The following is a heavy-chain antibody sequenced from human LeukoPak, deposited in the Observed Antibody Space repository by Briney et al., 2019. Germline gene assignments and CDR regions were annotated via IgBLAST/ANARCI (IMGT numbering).Heavy chain of an antibody. J-gene: IGHJ4*02. V-gene: IGHV1-46*01. CDR3: ARGARYYDFWSGPQLGEGYFDY. CDR1: GYTFTSYY. Sequence: ASVKVSCKASGYTFTSYYMHWVRQAPGQGLEWMGIINPSGGSTSYAQKFQGRVTMTRDTSTSTVYMELSSLRSEDTAVYYCARGARYYDFWSGPQLGEGYFDYWGQGTLVTVSS. CDR2: INPSGGST. D-gene: IGHD3-3*01.